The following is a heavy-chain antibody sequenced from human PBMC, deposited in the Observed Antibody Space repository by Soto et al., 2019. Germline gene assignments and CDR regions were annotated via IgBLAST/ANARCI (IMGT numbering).Heavy chain of an antibody. J-gene: IGHJ6*02. Sequence: QLQLQESGSGLVKPSQTLSLTCAVSGGSISSGGYSLSWIRQPPGKGLEWIGYIYHSGSTYYNPSLKSRVTISVDRSKNQFSLKLSSVTAADTAVYYCARDGSRSYYYYGMDVWGQGTTVTVSS. CDR1: GGSISSGGYS. CDR2: IYHSGST. D-gene: IGHD4-17*01. V-gene: IGHV4-30-2*01. CDR3: ARDGSRSYYYYGMDV.